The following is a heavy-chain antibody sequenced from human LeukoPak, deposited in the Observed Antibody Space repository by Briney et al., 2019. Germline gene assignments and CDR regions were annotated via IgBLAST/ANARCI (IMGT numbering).Heavy chain of an antibody. D-gene: IGHD3-10*01. J-gene: IGHJ6*02. V-gene: IGHV3-7*01. CDR2: IKHDGSEN. Sequence: QSGGSLRLSCIASGFTLSRYWMTWVRQAPGRGLEWVANIKHDGSENYSVDSVKGRFTISRDNAKNSLFLQMNSLRADDTAVYYCARGRPDYYGSGTFYPYFYGLDVWGQGTSVTVSS. CDR1: GFTLSRYW. CDR3: ARGRPDYYGSGTFYPYFYGLDV.